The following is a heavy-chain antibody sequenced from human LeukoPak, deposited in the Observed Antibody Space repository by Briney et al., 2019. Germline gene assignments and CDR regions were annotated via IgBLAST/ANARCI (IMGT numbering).Heavy chain of an antibody. CDR2: IYYSGST. D-gene: IGHD5-18*01. CDR3: ARSDTHEGDY. V-gene: IGHV4-59*08. CDR1: GGSFSGYY. J-gene: IGHJ4*02. Sequence: SETLSLTCAVYGGSFSGYYWSWIRQPPGKGLEWIGYIYYSGSTNYNPSLKSRVTISVDTSKNQFSLKLSSVTAADTAVYYCARSDTHEGDYWGQGTLVTVSS.